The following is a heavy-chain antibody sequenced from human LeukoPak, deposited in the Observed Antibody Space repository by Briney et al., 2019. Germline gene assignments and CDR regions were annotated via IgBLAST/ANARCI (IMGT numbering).Heavy chain of an antibody. CDR1: GFTFSDYY. D-gene: IGHD4-17*01. CDR3: AREIYGDYWGVWFDP. V-gene: IGHV3-11*06. CDR2: ISSSSSYI. Sequence: GGSLRLSCAASGFTFSDYYMSWIRQAPGKGLEWVSSISSSSSYIYYADSVKGRFTISRDNAKNSLYLQMNSLRAEDTAVYYCAREIYGDYWGVWFDPWGQGTLVTVSS. J-gene: IGHJ5*02.